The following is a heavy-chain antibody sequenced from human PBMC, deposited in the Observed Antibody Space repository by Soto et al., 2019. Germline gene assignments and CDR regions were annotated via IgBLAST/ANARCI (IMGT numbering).Heavy chain of an antibody. Sequence: PGGSLRLSCAASGFTFSSYAMSWVRQAPGKGLEWVSAISGSGGSTYYADSVKGRFTISRDNSKNTLYLQMDSLRAEDTAVYYCANPARSYYDSSGYQNLIDYWGQGTLVTVSS. V-gene: IGHV3-23*01. J-gene: IGHJ4*02. CDR1: GFTFSSYA. CDR2: ISGSGGST. D-gene: IGHD3-22*01. CDR3: ANPARSYYDSSGYQNLIDY.